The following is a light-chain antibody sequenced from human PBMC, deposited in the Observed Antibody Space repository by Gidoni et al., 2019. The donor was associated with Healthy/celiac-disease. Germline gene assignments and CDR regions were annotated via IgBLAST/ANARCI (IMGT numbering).Light chain of an antibody. V-gene: IGKV3-20*01. CDR1: QSVSSSY. Sequence: EFVFTQSPGTLSLSPGERAPLSCRASQSVSSSYLAWYQQKPGQAPRLLIYGASSRATGIPDRFSGSGSGTDFTLTISRLEPEDFAVYYCQQYGSSPLTFGGGTKVEIK. CDR2: GAS. CDR3: QQYGSSPLT. J-gene: IGKJ4*01.